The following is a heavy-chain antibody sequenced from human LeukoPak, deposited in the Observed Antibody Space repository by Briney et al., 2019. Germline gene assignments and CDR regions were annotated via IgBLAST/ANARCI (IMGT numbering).Heavy chain of an antibody. CDR1: GFTFSNYF. V-gene: IGHV3-23*01. Sequence: GGSLPLSCAASGFTFSNYFMSWVRQPPGKGLEWVSTITGSGGTTYYADSMKGRFTISRDNSKNTLYLHMNSLRAEDTAIYYCAKYCSGVGCYSGLDYWGQGALDIVSS. CDR2: ITGSGGTT. CDR3: AKYCSGVGCYSGLDY. D-gene: IGHD2-15*01. J-gene: IGHJ4*02.